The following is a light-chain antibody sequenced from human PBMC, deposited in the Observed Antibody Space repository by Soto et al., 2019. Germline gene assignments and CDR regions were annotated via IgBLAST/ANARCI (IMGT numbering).Light chain of an antibody. J-gene: IGKJ1*01. CDR2: GAS. V-gene: IGKV3-15*01. CDR1: QSVSSN. Sequence: EIVMTESPATLSVSPGERATLSCRASQSVSSNLAWYQQKPGQAPRLFXYGASTRATGIPARFSGSGSGTEFTLTISSLQSEDFAVYYCQQYNNWPTWTFGQGAKVDIK. CDR3: QQYNNWPTWT.